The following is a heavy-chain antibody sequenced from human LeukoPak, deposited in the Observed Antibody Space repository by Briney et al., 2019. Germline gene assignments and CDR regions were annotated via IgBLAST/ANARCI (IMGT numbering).Heavy chain of an antibody. CDR2: IYPGDSHT. J-gene: IGHJ2*01. V-gene: IGHV5-51*01. CDR1: GYSFTAYW. CDR3: ARPISDCGGACFGFWFFDL. Sequence: GESLKISCQGSGYSFTAYWIAWVRQMPGEGLEWMGIIYPGDSHTRYNPSFEGQVTISADKSISTAYLQWTSLKASDTAMYFCARPISDCGGACFGFWFFDLWGRGTLVSVSS. D-gene: IGHD2-21*02.